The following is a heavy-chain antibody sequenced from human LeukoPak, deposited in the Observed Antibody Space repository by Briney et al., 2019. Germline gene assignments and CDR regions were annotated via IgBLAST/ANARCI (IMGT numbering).Heavy chain of an antibody. V-gene: IGHV4-4*07. CDR1: GGSISSYY. CDR2: IYTSGST. Sequence: SETQSLTCTVSGGSISSYYWSWIRQPAGKGLEWIGRIYTSGSTNYNPSLKSRVTMSVDTSKNQFSLKLSSVTAADTAVYYCAREYCSSTSCQFNWFDPWGQGTLVTVSS. CDR3: AREYCSSTSCQFNWFDP. D-gene: IGHD2-2*01. J-gene: IGHJ5*02.